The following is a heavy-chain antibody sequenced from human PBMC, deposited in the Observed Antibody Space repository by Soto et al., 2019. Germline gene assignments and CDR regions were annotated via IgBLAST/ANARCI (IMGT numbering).Heavy chain of an antibody. V-gene: IGHV3-66*01. CDR1: GFTVSSNY. D-gene: IGHD2-2*01. J-gene: IGHJ6*03. Sequence: GGSLRLSCAASGFTVSSNYMSWVRQAPGKGLEWVSVIYSGGSTYYADSVKGRFTISRDNSKNTLYLQMNSLRAEDTAVYYCARNGRYCSSTSCVYYYYYMDVWGKGTTVTVSS. CDR2: IYSGGST. CDR3: ARNGRYCSSTSCVYYYYYMDV.